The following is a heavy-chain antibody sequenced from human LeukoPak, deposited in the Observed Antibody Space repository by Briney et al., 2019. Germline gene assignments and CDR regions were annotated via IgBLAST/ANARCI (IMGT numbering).Heavy chain of an antibody. Sequence: SETLSLTCTVSGASVSSGSDYWTWIRQPAGKGLEWIGRISTSGVTNYNPSLESRVTISVDTSKNQFSLKLNSVTAADTAVYYCARALITMIVVVVDYFDYWGQGTLVTVSS. D-gene: IGHD3-22*01. J-gene: IGHJ4*02. V-gene: IGHV4-61*02. CDR1: GASVSSGSDY. CDR2: ISTSGVT. CDR3: ARALITMIVVVVDYFDY.